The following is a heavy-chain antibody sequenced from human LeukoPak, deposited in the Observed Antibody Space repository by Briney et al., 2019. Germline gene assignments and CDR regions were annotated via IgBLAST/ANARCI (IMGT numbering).Heavy chain of an antibody. D-gene: IGHD3-3*01. CDR3: ARVGRALRYYDFWSGKSPNWFDP. V-gene: IGHV4-59*01. J-gene: IGHJ5*02. Sequence: PSETLSLTCTVSGGSISSYYWSWIRQPPGKGLEWIGYIYYSGSTNYNPSLKSRVTISVDTSKNQFSLKLSSVTAADTAVYYCARVGRALRYYDFWSGKSPNWFDPWGQGTLVTVSS. CDR1: GGSISSYY. CDR2: IYYSGST.